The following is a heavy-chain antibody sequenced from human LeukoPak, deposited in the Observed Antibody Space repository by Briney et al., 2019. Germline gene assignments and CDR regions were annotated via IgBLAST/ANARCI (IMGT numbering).Heavy chain of an antibody. D-gene: IGHD6-13*01. V-gene: IGHV1-2*04. J-gene: IGHJ3*02. CDR3: ARDDSSLGPDDAFDI. Sequence: ASVKVSCKASGYTFTGYYMHWVRQAPGQGLEWMGWINPNSGGTNYAQKFQGWVTMTRDTSISTAYMELSRLRSDDTAVYYCARDDSSLGPDDAFDIWGQGTMVTVSS. CDR1: GYTFTGYY. CDR2: INPNSGGT.